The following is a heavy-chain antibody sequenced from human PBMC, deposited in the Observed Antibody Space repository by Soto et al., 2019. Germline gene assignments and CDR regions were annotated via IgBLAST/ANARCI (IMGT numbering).Heavy chain of an antibody. CDR1: GYTLTELS. J-gene: IGHJ6*02. D-gene: IGHD2-15*01. CDR2: FDPEDGET. CDR3: ATDSGGVVVVAATRDSRSYYYGMDV. Sequence: ASVKVSCKVSGYTLTELSMHWVRQAPGKRQEKIGGFDPEDGETIYAQKFQGRVTMTEDTSTDTAYMELSSLRSEDTAVYYCATDSGGVVVVAATRDSRSYYYGMDVWGQGTTVTVSS. V-gene: IGHV1-24*01.